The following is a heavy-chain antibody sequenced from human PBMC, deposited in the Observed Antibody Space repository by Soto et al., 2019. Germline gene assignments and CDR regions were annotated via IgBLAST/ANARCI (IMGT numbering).Heavy chain of an antibody. D-gene: IGHD1-1*01. CDR1: GFSLSTSGVG. J-gene: IGHJ4*02. CDR2: IYWNDSK. Sequence: QITLKESGPTLVKPTQTLTLTCSFSGFSLSTSGVGVSWIRQSPREALDWLALIYWNDSKYYSPSLNSRLTITKDTSKNQVVLTMTDMDPVDTATYYGARRYDPYYFDYWGQGTLVTVSA. CDR3: ARRYDPYYFDY. V-gene: IGHV2-5*01.